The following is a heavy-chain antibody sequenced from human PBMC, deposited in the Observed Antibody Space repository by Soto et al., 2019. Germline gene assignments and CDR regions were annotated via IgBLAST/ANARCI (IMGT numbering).Heavy chain of an antibody. CDR2: ISSSGTYI. D-gene: IGHD2-15*01. Sequence: PGGSLRLSCAASGFSFTRYSMNWVRQAPGQGLEWVSSISSSGTYIYYADSVKGRFTISTDNAQNSLSLQINSMRAEDTAVYYCARDSQTQVAALSFWGRGSSVTVSS. CDR1: GFSFTRYS. CDR3: ARDSQTQVAALSF. V-gene: IGHV3-21*01. J-gene: IGHJ6*02.